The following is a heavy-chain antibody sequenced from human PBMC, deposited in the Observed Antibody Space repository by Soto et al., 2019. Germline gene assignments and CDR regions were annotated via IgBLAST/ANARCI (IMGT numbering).Heavy chain of an antibody. J-gene: IGHJ4*02. CDR3: ARGPITQTSFIDH. V-gene: IGHV3-30-3*01. CDR2: ISYDGGNQ. CDR1: GFTFSSYP. D-gene: IGHD1-20*01. Sequence: GPLRLSGEASGFTFSSYPMHWVRQAPGKGLEWVTVISYDGGNQYYADSVKGRFTISRDNSKDTLYLQMHSLRSDDTAVYFCARGPITQTSFIDHWGQGTLVTVYS.